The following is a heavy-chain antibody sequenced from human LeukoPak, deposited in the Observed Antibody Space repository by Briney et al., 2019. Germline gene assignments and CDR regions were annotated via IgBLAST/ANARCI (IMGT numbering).Heavy chain of an antibody. V-gene: IGHV1-46*01. Sequence: ASVKVSCKASGYTFTSYYIHWVRQAPGQGLEWMGFISPSADSTSYAQEFQGRVAMTRDTSTSTVYMDLSSLRSEDTAVYYCAKAAGDSYGYRYYFEYWGQGTLVTVSS. D-gene: IGHD5-18*01. CDR2: ISPSADST. J-gene: IGHJ4*02. CDR1: GYTFTSYY. CDR3: AKAAGDSYGYRYYFEY.